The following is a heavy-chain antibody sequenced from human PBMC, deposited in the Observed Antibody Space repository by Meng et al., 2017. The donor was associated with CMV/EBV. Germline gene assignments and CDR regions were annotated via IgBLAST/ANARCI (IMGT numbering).Heavy chain of an antibody. CDR3: ASRLPYSRFHWNYGVY. Sequence: SETLSLTCTVSGGSISSSSYYWGWIRQPPGKGLEWIGSIYYSGSTYYNPSLKSRVTISVDTSKNQFSLKLSSVTAADTAVYYCASRLPYSRFHWNYGVYWGQGTLVTVSS. CDR2: IYYSGST. J-gene: IGHJ4*02. D-gene: IGHD1-7*01. CDR1: GGSISSSSYY. V-gene: IGHV4-39*01.